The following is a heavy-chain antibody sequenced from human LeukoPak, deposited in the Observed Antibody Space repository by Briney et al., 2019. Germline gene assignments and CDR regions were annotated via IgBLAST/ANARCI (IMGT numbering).Heavy chain of an antibody. J-gene: IGHJ4*02. CDR1: GFTFSDYR. V-gene: IGHV3-48*01. CDR2: ISSSGSTI. Sequence: GGSLRLSCAASGFTFSDYRMNWVRQAPGKGLEWVSYISSSGSTIYYADSVKGRFTISRDNSKNTLYLQMNSLRAEDTAVYYCAKDSPGGYSSGWYGYWGQGTLVTVS. D-gene: IGHD6-19*01. CDR3: AKDSPGGYSSGWYGY.